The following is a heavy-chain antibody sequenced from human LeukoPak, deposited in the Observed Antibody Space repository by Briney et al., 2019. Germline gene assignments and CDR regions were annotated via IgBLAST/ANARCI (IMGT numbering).Heavy chain of an antibody. CDR3: ASSAPYCSSTSCYGGVVAFDI. D-gene: IGHD2-2*01. J-gene: IGHJ3*02. Sequence: SETLSLTCTVSGGSISSYYWSWIRQPPGKGLEWVGYIYYSGSTNYNPSLNSRVTISVDTSKNQFSLKLSSVTAADTAVYYCASSAPYCSSTSCYGGVVAFDIWGQGTMVTVSS. CDR2: IYYSGST. V-gene: IGHV4-59*01. CDR1: GGSISSYY.